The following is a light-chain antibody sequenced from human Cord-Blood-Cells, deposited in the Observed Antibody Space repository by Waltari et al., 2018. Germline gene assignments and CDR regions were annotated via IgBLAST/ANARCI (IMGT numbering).Light chain of an antibody. Sequence: QSALPPPASVSGSPGPPITIPCTGTSRAVGRYNLASRYQQHPGKAPKLMIYEGRKRPSGVSNRFSGSKSGNTASLTISGLQAEDEADYYCCSYAGSSTYWVFGGGTKLTVL. V-gene: IGLV2-23*01. CDR1: SRAVGRYNL. J-gene: IGLJ3*02. CDR3: CSYAGSSTYWV. CDR2: EGR.